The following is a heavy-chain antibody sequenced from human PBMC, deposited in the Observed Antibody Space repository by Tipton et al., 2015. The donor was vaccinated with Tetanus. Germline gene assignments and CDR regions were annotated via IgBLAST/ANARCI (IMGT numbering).Heavy chain of an antibody. Sequence: TLSLTCTVSGGSVNSGSYYWSWIRQPPGKGLEWIGYIYQSGSTSYSPSLESRVTISLETSKNQVSLRLSSVTAADTAVYYCARDGPYYSDTRNDYHFYGMDVWGQGTTVTVSS. J-gene: IGHJ6*02. CDR2: IYQSGST. CDR3: ARDGPYYSDTRNDYHFYGMDV. V-gene: IGHV4-61*01. D-gene: IGHD3-22*01. CDR1: GGSVNSGSYY.